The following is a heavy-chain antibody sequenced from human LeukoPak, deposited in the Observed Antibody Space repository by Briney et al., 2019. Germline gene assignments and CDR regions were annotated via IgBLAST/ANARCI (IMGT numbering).Heavy chain of an antibody. CDR1: GYTFTNYG. CDR2: TITYNGNT. D-gene: IGHD4-11*01. Sequence: ASVKVSCKASGYTFTNYGISWVRQAPGQGLEWMGWTITYNGNTKYVQKLQGRVTMTTDTTTNTAYMELRSLRSDDTAVYYCARNDYSNYAYFDYWGQGTLVTVSS. J-gene: IGHJ4*02. V-gene: IGHV1-18*01. CDR3: ARNDYSNYAYFDY.